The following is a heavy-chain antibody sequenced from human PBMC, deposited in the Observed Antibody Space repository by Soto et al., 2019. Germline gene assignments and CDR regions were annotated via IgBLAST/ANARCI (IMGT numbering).Heavy chain of an antibody. Sequence: GSLRLSCVASGXTFNKHSLSWVRQAPGKGLEWVSAIRGSGSSTYESDSVKGRFTISSDNSNKKLYLQMNSMRADHTAIYYCARTPGVITVISAFDHWGQGTPGTVSS. J-gene: IGHJ4*02. V-gene: IGHV3-23*01. CDR2: IRGSGSST. CDR1: GXTFNKHS. D-gene: IGHD3-22*01. CDR3: ARTPGVITVISAFDH.